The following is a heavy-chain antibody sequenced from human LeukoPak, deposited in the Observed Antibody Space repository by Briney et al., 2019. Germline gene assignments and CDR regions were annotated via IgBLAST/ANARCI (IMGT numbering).Heavy chain of an antibody. V-gene: IGHV1-2*02. D-gene: IGHD1-26*01. J-gene: IGHJ4*02. CDR2: INPNSGGT. CDR1: GYNVVGYY. Sequence: GASVKVSCKASGYNVVGYYIHWVRQAPGQGLEWMGWINPNSGGTNYAQKFQGRVTMTRDTSISTAYMELSRLRSDDTAVYYCARESRSIVGASGGYETVDYWGQGTLVTVSS. CDR3: ARESRSIVGASGGYETVDY.